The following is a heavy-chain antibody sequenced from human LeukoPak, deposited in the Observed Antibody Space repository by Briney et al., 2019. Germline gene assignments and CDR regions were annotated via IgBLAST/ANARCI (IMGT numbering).Heavy chain of an antibody. CDR1: GFTFSSYW. CDR3: ARLNRDYFDY. CDR2: IKEDGSER. J-gene: IGHJ4*02. V-gene: IGHV3-7*04. D-gene: IGHD1-14*01. Sequence: PGGSLRLSCVASGFTFSSYWMTWVRQPPGKGLEWVANIKEDGSERRYLDSVEGRFIFSRDNAKNSMSLQMTFLKAEDTAVYFCARLNRDYFDYWGRGALVTV.